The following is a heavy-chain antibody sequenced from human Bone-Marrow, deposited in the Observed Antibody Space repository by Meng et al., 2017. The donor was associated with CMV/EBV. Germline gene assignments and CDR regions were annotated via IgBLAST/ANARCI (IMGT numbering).Heavy chain of an antibody. V-gene: IGHV1-8*01. Sequence: ASVKVSCKTSGYTFTSYDINWVRQATGQGLEWMGWMNPYSGDTDYAQKFQGRVTMTRDTSISTAYMELSRLRSDDTAVYYCARFRGVIMYYYGMDVWGQGTTVTVSS. CDR3: ARFRGVIMYYYGMDV. J-gene: IGHJ6*02. CDR1: GYTFTSYD. D-gene: IGHD3-10*01. CDR2: MNPYSGDT.